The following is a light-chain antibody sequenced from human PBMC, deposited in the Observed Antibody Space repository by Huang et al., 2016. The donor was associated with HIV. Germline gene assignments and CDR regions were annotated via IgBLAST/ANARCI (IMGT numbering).Light chain of an antibody. CDR1: QSVSTN. V-gene: IGKV3-15*01. J-gene: IGKJ3*01. Sequence: EVLLTPSPATLSVSPGERATLSCRASQSVSTNLDWYQQKPGQAPRLLIDGASNRATGVPARFRGSGAGTEFTLTISSLQSEDSAVYYWQQYNSLPPLVTFGPGTKVDIK. CDR2: GAS. CDR3: QQYNSLPPLVT.